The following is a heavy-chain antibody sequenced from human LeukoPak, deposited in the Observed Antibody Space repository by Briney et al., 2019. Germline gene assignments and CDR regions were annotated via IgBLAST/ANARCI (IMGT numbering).Heavy chain of an antibody. Sequence: SETLSITCTDTGGSISDSTYYWGWVRQPPGKGLEWIGSMSYSGTNYYNPSLKRRVHISADTSKNQFSLRLTSVTAADTAVYYCANRGIYGYFNYWGQGTLVTVSS. CDR3: ANRGIYGYFNY. J-gene: IGHJ4*02. D-gene: IGHD3-10*01. CDR2: MSYSGTN. CDR1: GGSISDSTYY. V-gene: IGHV4-39*01.